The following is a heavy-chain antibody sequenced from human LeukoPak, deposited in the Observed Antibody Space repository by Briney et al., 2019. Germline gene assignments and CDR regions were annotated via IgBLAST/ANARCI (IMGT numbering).Heavy chain of an antibody. J-gene: IGHJ4*02. CDR2: VSYDGSNE. D-gene: IGHD6-13*01. CDR3: AKDPAAAGTFDY. Sequence: PGGSLRLSCEASGFTFSSYAMHWVRQAPGKGLEWVAVVSYDGSNEYYAESVEGRFSISRDTSKNTLYLQMNSLRAEDTAVYYCAKDPAAAGTFDYWGQGTLVTVSS. CDR1: GFTFSSYA. V-gene: IGHV3-30-3*01.